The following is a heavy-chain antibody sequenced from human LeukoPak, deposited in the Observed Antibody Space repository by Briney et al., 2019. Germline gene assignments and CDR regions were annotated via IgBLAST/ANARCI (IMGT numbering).Heavy chain of an antibody. D-gene: IGHD6-6*01. V-gene: IGHV1-18*01. Sequence: ASVKVSCKASGYTFTSYSINWVRQAPGQGLEWMGWISTYNGNTNYDQKLQGRVTMTTDTSTSTAYMELRSLRSDDTAVYYCAKDRWRDGSSSFDNWGQGTLVTVSS. CDR3: AKDRWRDGSSSFDN. J-gene: IGHJ4*02. CDR1: GYTFTSYS. CDR2: ISTYNGNT.